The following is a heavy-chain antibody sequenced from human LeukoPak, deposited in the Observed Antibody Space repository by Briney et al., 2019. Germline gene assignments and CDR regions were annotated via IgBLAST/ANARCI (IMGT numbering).Heavy chain of an antibody. CDR2: IYSGGST. CDR3: ARGFCSSTSCYASGDDAFDI. Sequence: GGSLRLSCTGFGFTFGEYAMSWVRQAPGKGLEGVSVIYSGGSTYYSDSVKGGFTISRDNSKNTLYLQMNSLRAEDTAVYYCARGFCSSTSCYASGDDAFDIWGQGTMVTVSS. V-gene: IGHV3-53*01. J-gene: IGHJ3*02. CDR1: GFTFGEYA. D-gene: IGHD2-2*01.